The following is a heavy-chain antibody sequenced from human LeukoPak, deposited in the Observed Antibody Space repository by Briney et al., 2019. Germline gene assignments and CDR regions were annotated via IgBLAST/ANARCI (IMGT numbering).Heavy chain of an antibody. Sequence: SETLSLTCTISGGSFSTYFWSWIRQPPGKGLEWIGYISYSGSTNYNPSLKSRVTISLDTSKNQFSLKLSSVTDADTALYYCARGVGRYSSNCDLWSQGTLVGVSS. J-gene: IGHJ5*02. CDR3: ARGVGRYSSNCDL. V-gene: IGHV4-59*01. CDR1: GGSFSTYF. CDR2: ISYSGST. D-gene: IGHD6-19*01.